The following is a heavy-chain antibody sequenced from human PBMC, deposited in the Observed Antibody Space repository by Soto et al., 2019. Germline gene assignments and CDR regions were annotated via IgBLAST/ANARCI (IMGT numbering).Heavy chain of an antibody. CDR1: GYTLTSYY. Sequence: GASVKVSCKASGYTLTSYYLHWVRQAPGQGPEWMGIINPSGGTTNDAQKFQDRVTMTSDKSTSTAYMELSSLRSEDTAVYYCARGISTPKYFYYYGMDVWGQGTTVTVSS. CDR2: INPSGGTT. V-gene: IGHV1-46*01. CDR3: ARGISTPKYFYYYGMDV. D-gene: IGHD2-15*01. J-gene: IGHJ6*02.